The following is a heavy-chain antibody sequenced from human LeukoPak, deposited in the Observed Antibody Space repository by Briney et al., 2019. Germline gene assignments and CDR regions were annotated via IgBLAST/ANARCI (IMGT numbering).Heavy chain of an antibody. J-gene: IGHJ4*02. CDR1: GFVFTSYG. CDR2: ISANDGKT. D-gene: IGHD1-1*01. V-gene: IGHV1-18*01. CDR3: ARELHVERDDY. Sequence: ASVKVSCTASGFVFTSYGFTWVRQAPGQGLEWMGWISANDGKTHYSEKHQGRVTMSTDTVTSTAYMELRSLRSDHTAVYYCARELHVERDDYWGQGTLVTVSS.